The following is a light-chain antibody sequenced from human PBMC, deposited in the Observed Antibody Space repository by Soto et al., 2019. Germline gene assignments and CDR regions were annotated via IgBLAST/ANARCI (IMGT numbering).Light chain of an antibody. V-gene: IGKV1-8*01. CDR1: QGISSY. CDR2: AAS. J-gene: IGKJ1*01. Sequence: AIRVTQSPSALSAYPRDRVTITCLASQGISSYLALYQQKPGKAPKLLIYAASTLQSGVPSRFSGSGSGTDFTLTISCLQSEDFATYYCQQYYSYPRTFGQGTKVDI. CDR3: QQYYSYPRT.